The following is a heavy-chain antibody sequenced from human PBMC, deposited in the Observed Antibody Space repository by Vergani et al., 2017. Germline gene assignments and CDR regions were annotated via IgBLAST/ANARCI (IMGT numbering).Heavy chain of an antibody. CDR2: VSSRGSP. CDR1: GYSITTAETW. V-gene: IGHV4-30-4*01. Sequence: QERLQESGPRLLKPSETLTLICSISGYSITTAETWWSWIPRSPGEGIQWPGRVSSRGSPFYNASCGSRPTISLETSKNQFSLTLTSVTAADSAVYFCDRGQWVYAKWGPGINVTVSS. J-gene: IGHJ4*02. CDR3: DRGQWVYAK. D-gene: IGHD2/OR15-2a*01.